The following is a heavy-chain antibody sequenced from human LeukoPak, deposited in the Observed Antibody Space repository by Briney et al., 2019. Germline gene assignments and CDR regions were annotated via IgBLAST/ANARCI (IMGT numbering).Heavy chain of an antibody. CDR3: ARSPISDYDSSGYYYGGAFDV. CDR2: IYYSGST. CDR1: GGSISIYY. J-gene: IGHJ3*01. V-gene: IGHV4-59*01. D-gene: IGHD3-22*01. Sequence: SETLSLTCTVSGGSISIYYWSWIRQPPGKGLEWIGYIYYSGSTNYNPSLKSRVTISVDTSKNQFSLRLTSVTAADTAVYYCARSPISDYDSSGYYYGGAFDVWGQGTMVTVSS.